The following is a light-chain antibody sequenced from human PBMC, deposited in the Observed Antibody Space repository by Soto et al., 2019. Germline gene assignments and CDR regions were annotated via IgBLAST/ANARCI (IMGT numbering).Light chain of an antibody. CDR1: TSDVGGYDL. V-gene: IGLV2-23*02. CDR2: EVF. CDR3: CSFAAATWV. Sequence: QSALTQPASVSGSPGQSITIPCTGTTSDVGGYDLVSWYQQHPGKAPKLMIYEVFKWPSGVSARFSGSKSGNTASLTISGLQAEDEADYYCCSFAAATWVFGGGTKVTVL. J-gene: IGLJ3*02.